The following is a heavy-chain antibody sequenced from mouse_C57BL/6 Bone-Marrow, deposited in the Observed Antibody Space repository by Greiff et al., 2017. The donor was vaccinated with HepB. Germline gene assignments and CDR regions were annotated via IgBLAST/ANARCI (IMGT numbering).Heavy chain of an antibody. V-gene: IGHV1-50*01. CDR2: IDPSDSYT. Sequence: QVQLQQSGAELVKPGASVKLSCKASGYTFTSYWMQWVKQRPGQGLEWIGEIDPSDSYTNYNQKFKGKATLTVDTSSSTAYMQLSSLTSEDSAVYYCARDGSSYPYYFDYWGQGTTLTVSS. J-gene: IGHJ2*01. CDR1: GYTFTSYW. CDR3: ARDGSSYPYYFDY. D-gene: IGHD1-1*01.